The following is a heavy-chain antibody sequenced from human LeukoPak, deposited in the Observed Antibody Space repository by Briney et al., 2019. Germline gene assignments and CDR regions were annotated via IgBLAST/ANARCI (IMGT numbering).Heavy chain of an antibody. CDR3: ARDHRYYYYMDV. J-gene: IGHJ6*03. V-gene: IGHV4-59*01. D-gene: IGHD1-14*01. Sequence: SETLSLTCTVSGGSISSYYWSWIRQPPGKGLEWIGYIYYSGSTNYNPSLKSRVTISVDTSKNQFSLKLSSVTAADTAVYYRARDHRYYYYMDVWGKGTTVTVSS. CDR1: GGSISSYY. CDR2: IYYSGST.